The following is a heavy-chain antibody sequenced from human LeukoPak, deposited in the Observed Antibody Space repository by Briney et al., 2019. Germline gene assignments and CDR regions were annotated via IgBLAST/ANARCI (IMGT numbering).Heavy chain of an antibody. CDR3: AKNPGQGRASLFDP. CDR1: GVTFSSYA. D-gene: IGHD1-26*01. V-gene: IGHV3-30*16. Sequence: GGSLRLSCAASGVTFSSYAISWVRQAPGQGLEWVGGIFSIVSNENYAETLQGRVTISRDNSKNTLYLQMNSLIAEDTAVYYCAKNPGQGRASLFDPWGQGTLVTVSS. J-gene: IGHJ5*02. CDR2: IFSIVSNE.